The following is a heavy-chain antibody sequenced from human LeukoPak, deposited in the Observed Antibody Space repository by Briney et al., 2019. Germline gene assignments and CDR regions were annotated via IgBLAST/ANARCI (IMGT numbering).Heavy chain of an antibody. CDR2: TYYSGNT. J-gene: IGHJ4*02. CDR3: ARSSGVWFGELFSIDY. D-gene: IGHD3-10*01. Sequence: PSETLSLTCTVFGGSISYSTYYWGWIRQPPGKGLEWIGNTYYSGNTYYNPSLKSRVAISVDTSKNQFSLKLSSVTAADTAVYYCARSSGVWFGELFSIDYWGQGTLVTVSS. CDR1: GGSISYSTYY. V-gene: IGHV4-39*07.